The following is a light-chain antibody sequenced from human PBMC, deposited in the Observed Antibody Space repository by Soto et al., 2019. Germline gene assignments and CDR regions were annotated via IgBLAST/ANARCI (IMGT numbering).Light chain of an antibody. CDR2: LEGSGSY. V-gene: IGLV4-60*02. CDR1: SGXSSYI. J-gene: IGLJ1*01. Sequence: QPVLTQSSSASASLGSSVKLTCTLSSGXSSYIIAWHQQQPGKAPRYLMKLEGSGSYNKGSGVPDRFSGSSSGADRYLTISNLQFEDEADYYCETWDSNTRVFGTGTKLTVL. CDR3: ETWDSNTRV.